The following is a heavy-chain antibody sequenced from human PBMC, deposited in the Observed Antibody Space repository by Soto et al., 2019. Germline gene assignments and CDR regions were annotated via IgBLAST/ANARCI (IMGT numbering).Heavy chain of an antibody. V-gene: IGHV3-11*06. CDR2: ITSSSAYT. Sequence: PVGSLRLSCAASGFSFSDYYMSWIRQAPGKGLEWVSYITSSSAYTNYADSVRGRFAISRDNAKNSLYLQMNSLRAEDTAVYYCARHGSYCFDDWGQGTLVTVSS. D-gene: IGHD1-26*01. CDR3: ARHGSYCFDD. CDR1: GFSFSDYY. J-gene: IGHJ4*02.